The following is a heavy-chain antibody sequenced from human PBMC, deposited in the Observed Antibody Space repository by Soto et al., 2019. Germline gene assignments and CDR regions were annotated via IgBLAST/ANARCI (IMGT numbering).Heavy chain of an antibody. CDR2: IYYSGST. V-gene: IGHV4-31*03. D-gene: IGHD3-3*01. J-gene: IGHJ5*02. CDR1: GGSISSGDYS. CDR3: ARWWSGSRQGFDP. Sequence: QVQLQESGPGLVKPSQTLSLTCTVSGGSISSGDYSWSWIRQHPGKGLEGIGYIYYSGSTYYYPTLKSRLTISVATSKNQCSLKLSSVPAADTAVYYCARWWSGSRQGFDPWGQGTLVTVSS.